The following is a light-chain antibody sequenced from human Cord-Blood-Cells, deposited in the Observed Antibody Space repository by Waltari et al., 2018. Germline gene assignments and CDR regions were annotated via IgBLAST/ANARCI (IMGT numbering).Light chain of an antibody. V-gene: IGKV2-28*01. CDR1: QSLLHSTGYNY. Sequence: IVMTRSPLSLPVTPGEPASIPSRSSQSLLHSTGYNYLDWYLQKPGQSPQLLIYLGSNRASGVPDRFSGSGSGTDFTLKISRVEAEDVGVYYCMQALQTPPYTFGQGTKLEIK. CDR2: LGS. J-gene: IGKJ2*01. CDR3: MQALQTPPYT.